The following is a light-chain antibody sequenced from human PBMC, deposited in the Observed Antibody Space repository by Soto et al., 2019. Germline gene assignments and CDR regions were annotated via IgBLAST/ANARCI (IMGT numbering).Light chain of an antibody. J-gene: IGKJ2*01. Sequence: EIVLTQSPGTLSLSPGERATLSCRASQSVGSSYLAWYQQKPGQAPRLLIYGASSRATGIPDRFSGSGSGTDFTLTISRLEPEGVAAYYCQQYGGSPMYTFGQGTKLEIK. V-gene: IGKV3-20*01. CDR1: QSVGSSY. CDR3: QQYGGSPMYT. CDR2: GAS.